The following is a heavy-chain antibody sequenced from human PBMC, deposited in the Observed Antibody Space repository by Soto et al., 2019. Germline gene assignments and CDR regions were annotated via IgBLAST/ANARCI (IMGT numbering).Heavy chain of an antibody. CDR3: ARDPLYYYGSGSYYTPGYYYGMDV. CDR1: GYTFTSYG. Sequence: ASVKVSCKASGYTFTSYGISWVRQAPGQGLEWMGWISAYNGNTNYAQKLQGRVTMTTDTSTSIAYMELRSLRSDDTAAYYCARDPLYYYGSGSYYTPGYYYGMDVWGQGTTVTVSS. J-gene: IGHJ6*02. D-gene: IGHD3-10*01. CDR2: ISAYNGNT. V-gene: IGHV1-18*01.